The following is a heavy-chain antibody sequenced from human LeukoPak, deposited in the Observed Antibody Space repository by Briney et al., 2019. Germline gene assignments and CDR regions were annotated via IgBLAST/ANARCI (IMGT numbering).Heavy chain of an antibody. D-gene: IGHD3-10*01. CDR2: IYYSGST. Sequence: SQTLSLTCTVSGGSISSGCYYWSWIRQHPGKGLEWIGYIYYSGSTYYNPSLKSRVTISVDTSKNQFSLKLSSVTAADTAVYYCARVVWFGELFEYYFDYWGQGTLVTVSS. J-gene: IGHJ4*02. CDR1: GGSISSGCYY. CDR3: ARVVWFGELFEYYFDY. V-gene: IGHV4-31*03.